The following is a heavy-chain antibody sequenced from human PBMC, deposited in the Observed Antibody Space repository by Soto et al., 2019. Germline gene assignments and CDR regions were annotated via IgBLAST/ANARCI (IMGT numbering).Heavy chain of an antibody. D-gene: IGHD2-8*01. CDR3: AKEWSDARTREKCGLVDY. CDR1: GFTFSSYA. J-gene: IGHJ4*02. CDR2: IRASGTST. Sequence: GGSLRLSCAASGFTFSSYAMAWVRQAPGKGLEWVSTIRASGTSTYYADTVEGRFSISRDNSKNTLYLQKKNLIAEDTAVYYCAKEWSDARTREKCGLVDYWGQGALVTVSS. V-gene: IGHV3-23*01.